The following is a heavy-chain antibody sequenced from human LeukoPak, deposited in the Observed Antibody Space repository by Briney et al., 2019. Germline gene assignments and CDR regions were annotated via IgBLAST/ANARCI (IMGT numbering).Heavy chain of an antibody. V-gene: IGHV3-74*01. D-gene: IGHD3-10*01. CDR1: GFTSSSYW. J-gene: IGHJ5*02. CDR3: VRGRGSYGWFDP. Sequence: GGSLRLSCAASGFTSSSYWMNWIRQVLGKGLVWVSRISGDGTARNYADSVKGRFTISRDDAKNTVDLQMNSLRGEDTAVYYCVRGRGSYGWFDPWGQGTLVTVSS. CDR2: ISGDGTAR.